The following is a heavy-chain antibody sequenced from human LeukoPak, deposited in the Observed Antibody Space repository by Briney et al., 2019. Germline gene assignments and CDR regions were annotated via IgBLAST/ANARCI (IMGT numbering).Heavy chain of an antibody. Sequence: ASVKVSCKASGGTFSSYAISWVRQAPGQGLEWMGGIIPIFGTVNYAQKFQGRVTITADKSTSTAYMELSSLRSDDTAVYYCARRLKDCSGGSCYSDSRWFDPWGQGTLVTVSS. CDR3: ARRLKDCSGGSCYSDSRWFDP. D-gene: IGHD2-15*01. V-gene: IGHV1-69*06. CDR1: GGTFSSYA. CDR2: IIPIFGTV. J-gene: IGHJ5*02.